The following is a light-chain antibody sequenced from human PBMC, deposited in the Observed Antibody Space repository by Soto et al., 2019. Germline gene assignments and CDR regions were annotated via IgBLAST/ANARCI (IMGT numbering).Light chain of an antibody. V-gene: IGKV3-11*01. CDR3: QHRTNWPPIHT. J-gene: IGKJ3*01. Sequence: DIVLTQSPATLSLSTGERATLSCRASQSVSRYLPWYQQKPGQAPRLLIYAISTCATVVTPRFSGSGSGTDFSITSSSRESEDFAVYSCQHRTNWPPIHTFGPGTKVDIK. CDR1: QSVSRY. CDR2: AIS.